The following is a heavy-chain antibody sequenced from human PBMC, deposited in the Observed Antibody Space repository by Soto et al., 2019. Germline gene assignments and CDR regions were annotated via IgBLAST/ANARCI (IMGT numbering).Heavy chain of an antibody. CDR2: IIPIFGTA. Sequence: QVQLVQSGAEVKKPGSSVKVSCKASGGTFSSYAISWVRQAPGQGLEWMGGIIPIFGTANYAQKFQGRVTITADESTSTAYMERRSLRSGDTAVDYCARSAATAEYFQHWGQGPLVTVSS. V-gene: IGHV1-69*12. CDR1: GGTFSSYA. J-gene: IGHJ1*01. CDR3: ARSAATAEYFQH.